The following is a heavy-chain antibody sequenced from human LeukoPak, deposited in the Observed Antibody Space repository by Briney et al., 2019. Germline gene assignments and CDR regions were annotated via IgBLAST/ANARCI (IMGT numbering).Heavy chain of an antibody. J-gene: IGHJ4*02. CDR3: ARGRYDSSGSYSLFDY. CDR2: ITRSSIYI. CDR1: GFTFSSYS. Sequence: GGSLRLSCAASGFTFSSYSMNWARQAPGKGLEWVSCITRSSIYIYYADSVKGRFTISRDNAKNSLYLQMNSLRAEDTAVYYCARGRYDSSGSYSLFDYWGQGTLVTVSS. D-gene: IGHD3-22*01. V-gene: IGHV3-21*01.